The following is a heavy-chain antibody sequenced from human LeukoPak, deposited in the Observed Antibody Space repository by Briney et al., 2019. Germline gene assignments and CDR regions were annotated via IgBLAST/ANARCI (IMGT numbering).Heavy chain of an antibody. Sequence: GGSLRLSCAASGFTFSSYAMSWVRQAPGKGLEWVGFIRSKAYGGTTEYAASVKGRFTISRDDSKSIAYLQMNSLKTEDTAVYYCTRSLLRRPPDYWGQGTLVTVSS. CDR1: GFTFSSYA. J-gene: IGHJ4*02. V-gene: IGHV3-49*04. CDR3: TRSLLRRPPDY. CDR2: IRSKAYGGTT.